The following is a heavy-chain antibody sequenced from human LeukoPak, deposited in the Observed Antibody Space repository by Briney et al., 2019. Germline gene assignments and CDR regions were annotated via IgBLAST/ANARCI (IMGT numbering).Heavy chain of an antibody. J-gene: IGHJ4*02. Sequence: PGRSLRLSCAASGFTFDDYAMHWVRQAPGKGLEWVSGISWNSGSIGYADSVKGRFTISRDNAKNSLYLQMNSLRAEDMALYYCAKDILGNDFWSGYFDYWGQGTLVTVSS. CDR2: ISWNSGSI. V-gene: IGHV3-9*03. D-gene: IGHD3-3*01. CDR3: AKDILGNDFWSGYFDY. CDR1: GFTFDDYA.